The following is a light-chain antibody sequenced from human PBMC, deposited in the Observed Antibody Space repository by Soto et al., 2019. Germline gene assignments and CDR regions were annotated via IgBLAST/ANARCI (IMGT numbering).Light chain of an antibody. CDR1: QTVTND. V-gene: IGKV3D-15*01. J-gene: IGKJ5*01. Sequence: EVVLTQSPGTLSLSPGERVTLSCRASQTVTNDYLAWYQQKDGQAPRLLIYDASTRATGVPDRFSGSGSGPDFTLTISGLQSEDSAIYFCQQYNNWPFSFGQGTRLEIK. CDR2: DAS. CDR3: QQYNNWPFS.